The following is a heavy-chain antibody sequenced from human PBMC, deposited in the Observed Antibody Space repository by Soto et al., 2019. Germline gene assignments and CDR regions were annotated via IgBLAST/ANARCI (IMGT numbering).Heavy chain of an antibody. J-gene: IGHJ4*02. Sequence: PSETLSLTCTVSGGSISGFYWDWFRQPAGKGLEWIGRIHTGGTTNYKPSLRSRVTMSVDTSKNQFSLKLTSVTAADTAVYYCASISGGPSHWGQGTPVTVSS. V-gene: IGHV4-4*07. D-gene: IGHD3-9*01. CDR1: GGSISGFY. CDR2: IHTGGTT. CDR3: ASISGGPSH.